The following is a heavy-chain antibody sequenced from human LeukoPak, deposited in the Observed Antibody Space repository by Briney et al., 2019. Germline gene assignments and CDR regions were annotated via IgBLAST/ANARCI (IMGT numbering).Heavy chain of an antibody. J-gene: IGHJ5*02. CDR2: IYYSGST. D-gene: IGHD3-3*01. CDR3: ARGTSIFGVVWNWFDP. V-gene: IGHV4-31*03. CDR1: GGSISSGGYY. Sequence: SETLSLTCTVSGGSISSGGYYWSWIRQHPGKGLEWIGYIYYSGSTYYNPSLKSRVTISVETSKNQFSLKLSSVTAADTAVYYCARGTSIFGVVWNWFDPWGQGTLVTVSS.